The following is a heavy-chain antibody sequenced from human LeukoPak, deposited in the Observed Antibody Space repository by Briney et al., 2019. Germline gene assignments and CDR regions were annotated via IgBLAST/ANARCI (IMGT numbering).Heavy chain of an antibody. CDR2: MSGRGDNT. CDR3: AKGSYYDSSGSFYFDY. Sequence: GGSLRLSCAASGFTFSSYAMSWVRQAPGKGLEWVSGMSGRGDNTYYAGCVKGRFTNSRDNSKNTLYVQVNSLGTEDTAAYYCAKGSYYDSSGSFYFDYWGQGTLVTVSS. CDR1: GFTFSSYA. V-gene: IGHV3-23*01. J-gene: IGHJ4*02. D-gene: IGHD3-22*01.